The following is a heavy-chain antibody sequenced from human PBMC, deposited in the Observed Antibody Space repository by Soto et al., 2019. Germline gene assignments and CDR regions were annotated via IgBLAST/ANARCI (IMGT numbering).Heavy chain of an antibody. CDR2: IYWDDDK. D-gene: IGHD3-3*01. CDR1: GFSLSTSGVG. J-gene: IGHJ4*02. V-gene: IGHV2-5*02. CDR3: AHRGERSLNVLRFLEWLSFDY. Sequence: SGPTLVNPTQTLTLTCTFSGFSLSTSGVGVGWIRQPPGKALEWLALIYWDDDKRYSPSLKSRLTITKDTSKNQVVLTMTNMDPVDTATYYCAHRGERSLNVLRFLEWLSFDYWGQGTLVTVSS.